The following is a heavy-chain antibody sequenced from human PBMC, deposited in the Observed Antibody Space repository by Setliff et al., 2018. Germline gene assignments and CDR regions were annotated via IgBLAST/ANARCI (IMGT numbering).Heavy chain of an antibody. CDR3: ARDPLTTNRRRAFDI. Sequence: PSETLSLTCTVSGGSISSGGYYWSWIRQHPGKGLEWIGYIYYSGNTYSNPSLKSRVTISVDKSKNQFSLKLSSVTAADTAVYYCARDPLTTNRRRAFDIWGQGTMVTVSS. CDR1: GGSISSGGYY. V-gene: IGHV4-31*02. J-gene: IGHJ3*02. CDR2: IYYSGNT. D-gene: IGHD4-17*01.